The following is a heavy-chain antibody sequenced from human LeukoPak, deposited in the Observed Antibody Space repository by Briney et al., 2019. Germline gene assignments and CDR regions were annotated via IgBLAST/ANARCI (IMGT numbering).Heavy chain of an antibody. CDR3: ARGGGIAAAGLNY. J-gene: IGHJ4*02. CDR1: GGSISSCY. V-gene: IGHV4-59*12. Sequence: SETLSLTCTVSGGSISSCYWRWIRQPPGEGLEWIGYIFYSGSTNYNPSLKSRVTISVDTSKNQFSLKLSSVTAADTAVYYCARGGGIAAAGLNYWGQGTLVTVSS. D-gene: IGHD6-13*01. CDR2: IFYSGST.